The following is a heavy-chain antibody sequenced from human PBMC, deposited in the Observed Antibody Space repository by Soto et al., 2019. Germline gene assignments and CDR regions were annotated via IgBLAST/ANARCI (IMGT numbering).Heavy chain of an antibody. CDR3: ARDLGSSSWYDAFDI. Sequence: QVQLQESGPGLVKPSETLSLTCTVSGGSISSYYWSWIRQPPGKGLEWIGYIYYSGSTNYNPSLKSRVTISVDTSKNQFSLKLSSVTAADTAVYYCARDLGSSSWYDAFDIWDQGTMVTVSS. D-gene: IGHD6-13*01. V-gene: IGHV4-59*01. CDR2: IYYSGST. CDR1: GGSISSYY. J-gene: IGHJ3*02.